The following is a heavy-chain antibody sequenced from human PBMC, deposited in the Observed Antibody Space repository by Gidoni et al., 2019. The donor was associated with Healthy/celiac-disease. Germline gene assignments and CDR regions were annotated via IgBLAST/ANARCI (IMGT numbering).Heavy chain of an antibody. Sequence: ELQLVESGGGLVQPGGPMRRSCPAAGSTSSSYEMNWVRQAQGKGLEWVSYISSSGSTINYADSVKGRFTISRDNAKNSLYLQMNSLRAEDTAVYYCARGAAYDMSGMDVWGQGTTVTVSS. CDR3: ARGAAYDMSGMDV. CDR1: GSTSSSYE. D-gene: IGHD3-22*01. J-gene: IGHJ6*02. V-gene: IGHV3-48*03. CDR2: ISSSGSTI.